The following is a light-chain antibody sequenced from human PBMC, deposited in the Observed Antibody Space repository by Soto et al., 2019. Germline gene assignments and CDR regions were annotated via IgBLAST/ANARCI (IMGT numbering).Light chain of an antibody. CDR3: KEYTSSTWT. CDR1: QGCRNL. CDR2: DAS. V-gene: IGKV1-5*01. J-gene: IGKJ1*01. Sequence: LQNTQSPSTLTASVGDRVTTTVRAIQGCRNLLAWYQENAGKAPTLLIYDASSFASGVQSRLSGSGSGTEFPLTFSSLQPDDFARFYCKEYTSSTWTFGQGTKV.